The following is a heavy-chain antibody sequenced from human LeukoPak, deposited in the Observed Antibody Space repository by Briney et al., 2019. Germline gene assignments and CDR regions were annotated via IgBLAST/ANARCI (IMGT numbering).Heavy chain of an antibody. Sequence: APVKVSCKASGYTFTGYYMHWVRQAPGQGLEWMGWINPNSGGTNYAQKFQGRVTMTRDTSISTAYMELSRLRSDDTAVYYCARDIAVAGDAFDIWGQGTMVTVSS. CDR1: GYTFTGYY. CDR2: INPNSGGT. J-gene: IGHJ3*02. D-gene: IGHD6-19*01. CDR3: ARDIAVAGDAFDI. V-gene: IGHV1-2*02.